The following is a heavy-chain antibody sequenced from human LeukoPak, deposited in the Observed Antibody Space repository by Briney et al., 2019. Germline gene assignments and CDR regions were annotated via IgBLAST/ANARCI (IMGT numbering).Heavy chain of an antibody. V-gene: IGHV3-23*01. CDR1: GFTFSSFA. J-gene: IGHJ4*02. CDR3: AAAPRPTTPLLPVDY. Sequence: GGSLRLSCAASGFTFSSFAVSWVRQAPGKGLEWVPSISGSGDAAYYADSVKGRFTISRDNSKNILYLQMNSLGAEDSAVYYCAAAPRPTTPLLPVDYWGQGTLVTVSS. CDR2: ISGSGDAA. D-gene: IGHD1-1*01.